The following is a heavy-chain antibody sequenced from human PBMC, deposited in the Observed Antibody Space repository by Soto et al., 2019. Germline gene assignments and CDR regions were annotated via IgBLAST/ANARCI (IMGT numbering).Heavy chain of an antibody. Sequence: PSETLSLTCTVSGGSISSSSYYWGWIRQPPGKGLEWIGSIYYSGSTYYNPSLKSRVTISVDTSKNQFSLKLSSVTAADTAVYYCARPAVAGTPLRAYYFDYWGQGTLVTVS. CDR3: ARPAVAGTPLRAYYFDY. CDR1: GGSISSSSYY. CDR2: IYYSGST. D-gene: IGHD6-19*01. J-gene: IGHJ4*02. V-gene: IGHV4-39*01.